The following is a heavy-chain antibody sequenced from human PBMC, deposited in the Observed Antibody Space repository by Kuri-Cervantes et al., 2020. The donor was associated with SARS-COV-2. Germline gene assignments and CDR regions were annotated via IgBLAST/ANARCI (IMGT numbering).Heavy chain of an antibody. J-gene: IGHJ6*02. Sequence: GGSLRLSCAASGFTFSGHWIHWVRQAPGKGLVWVSRINPDGSYTNNADSVKGRFTLSRDNAKNMLFLQMNSLRAEDTAVYYCARQYYYDSSGYYYPPDYWYGMDVWGQGTTVTVSS. CDR2: INPDGSYT. D-gene: IGHD3-22*01. CDR1: GFTFSGHW. CDR3: ARQYYYDSSGYYYPPDYWYGMDV. V-gene: IGHV3-74*01.